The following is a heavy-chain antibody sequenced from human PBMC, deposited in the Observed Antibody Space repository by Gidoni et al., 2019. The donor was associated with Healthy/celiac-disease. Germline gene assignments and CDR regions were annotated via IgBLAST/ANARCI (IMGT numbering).Heavy chain of an antibody. V-gene: IGHV3-23*01. J-gene: IGHJ5*02. CDR3: AKGPHYDFWSGWPYNWFDP. D-gene: IGHD3-3*01. CDR1: GFPFSSYA. CDR2: MSGSGGST. Sequence: EVQLLASGGGLVQPVGSLRLPCAASGFPFSSYAMSWVRQAPGKGLEWVSVMSGSGGSTYYADSVEGRFTISRDNSKNTLYLQMNSLRAEDTAVYYCAKGPHYDFWSGWPYNWFDPWGQGTLVTVSS.